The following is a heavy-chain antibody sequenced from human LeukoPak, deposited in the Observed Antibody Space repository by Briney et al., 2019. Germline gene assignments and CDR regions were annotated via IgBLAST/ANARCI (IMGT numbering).Heavy chain of an antibody. J-gene: IGHJ6*02. CDR3: ARRKIPAARGSDYYYYGMDV. CDR2: MNPNSGNT. V-gene: IGHV1-8*02. Sequence: ASVKVSCKASGYTFTSYGISWVRQAPGQGLEWMGWMNPNSGNTGYAQKFQGRVTMTRNTSISTAYMELSSLRSGDTAVYYCARRKIPAARGSDYYYYGMDVWGQGTTVTVS. D-gene: IGHD2-2*01. CDR1: GYTFTSYG.